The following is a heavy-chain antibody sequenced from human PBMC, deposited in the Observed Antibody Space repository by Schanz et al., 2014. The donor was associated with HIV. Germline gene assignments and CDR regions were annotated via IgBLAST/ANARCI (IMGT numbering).Heavy chain of an antibody. D-gene: IGHD2-15*01. J-gene: IGHJ5*02. CDR3: ARGVRRDCRTPDCNTGWFDP. Sequence: QVQLQESGPGLVKPSETLSLTCTVSGGSISSYYWSWIRQPPGKGLEWIGEINHSGSTNYSPSLKSRVTIAGDASKRQFSLNLASVTAADTAVYYCARGVRRDCRTPDCNTGWFDPWGQGTLVTVSS. V-gene: IGHV4-59*12. CDR2: INHSGST. CDR1: GGSISSYY.